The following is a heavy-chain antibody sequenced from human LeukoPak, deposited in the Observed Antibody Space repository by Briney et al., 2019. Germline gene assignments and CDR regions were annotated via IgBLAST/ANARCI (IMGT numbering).Heavy chain of an antibody. Sequence: SVKVSCKASGGTFSSYAISWVRQAPGQGLEWMGRIVPIFGTANYAQKFQGRVTITTDESTSTAYMELSSLRSEDTAVYYCARDYYYDSSGYYYNPFDYWGQGTLVTVSS. V-gene: IGHV1-69*05. CDR3: ARDYYYDSSGYYYNPFDY. D-gene: IGHD3-22*01. CDR2: IVPIFGTA. J-gene: IGHJ4*02. CDR1: GGTFSSYA.